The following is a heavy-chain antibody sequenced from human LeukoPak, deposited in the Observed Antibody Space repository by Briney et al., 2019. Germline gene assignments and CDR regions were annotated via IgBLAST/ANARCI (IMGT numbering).Heavy chain of an antibody. V-gene: IGHV4-59*01. Sequence: SETLSLTCTVSGGSISSYYWSLIRQPPGKGLEWIGYIYYSGSTNYNPSLKSRVTISVDTSKNQFSLKLSSVTAADTAVYYCAGERDSSGYPDGNFQHWGQGTLVTVSS. CDR3: AGERDSSGYPDGNFQH. CDR2: IYYSGST. D-gene: IGHD3-22*01. J-gene: IGHJ1*01. CDR1: GGSISSYY.